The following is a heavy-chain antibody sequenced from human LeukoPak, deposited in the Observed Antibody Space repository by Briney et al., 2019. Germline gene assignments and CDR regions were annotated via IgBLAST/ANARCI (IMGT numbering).Heavy chain of an antibody. J-gene: IGHJ4*02. D-gene: IGHD3-9*01. Sequence: PSETLSLTCTVSGYSISSGYYWGWIRQPPGKGLEWIGNIYHSGSTDDNPSLKSRVTISVDTPKNQFSLKLSSVTAADTAVYYCARGAQYYDILTGSVFDYWGQGTLVTVSS. CDR3: ARGAQYYDILTGSVFDY. CDR1: GYSISSGYY. V-gene: IGHV4-38-2*02. CDR2: IYHSGST.